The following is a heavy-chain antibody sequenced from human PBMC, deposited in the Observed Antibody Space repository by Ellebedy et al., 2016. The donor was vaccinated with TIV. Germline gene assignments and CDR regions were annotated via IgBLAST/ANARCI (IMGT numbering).Heavy chain of an antibody. V-gene: IGHV3-48*01. D-gene: IGHD2-21*02. CDR3: ARGACADCLVIDS. J-gene: IGHJ4*02. Sequence: GESLKISCAASGFTFSSYSMHWVRQAPGKGLEWISYIHATSATMYYTDSVKGRFTVSRDNAKNSLYLQMNSLRAEDAAFCYCARGACADCLVIDSWGQGTLVTVSS. CDR2: IHATSATM. CDR1: GFTFSSYS.